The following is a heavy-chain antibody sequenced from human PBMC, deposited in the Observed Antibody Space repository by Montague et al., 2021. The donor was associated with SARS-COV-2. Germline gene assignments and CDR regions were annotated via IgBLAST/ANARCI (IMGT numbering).Heavy chain of an antibody. CDR1: GDSFSNYY. CDR3: ASAPGNSYSYWGY. D-gene: IGHD5-18*01. Sequence: SETLSLTCAVYGDSFSNYYWSWIRQPPGKGLEWIGEINHSGFTDYIPSLESRVTISLDTSKNQFSLKLNSVTAADTAVYYCASAPGNSYSYWGYWGQGTLVTVSS. V-gene: IGHV4-34*01. J-gene: IGHJ4*02. CDR2: INHSGFT.